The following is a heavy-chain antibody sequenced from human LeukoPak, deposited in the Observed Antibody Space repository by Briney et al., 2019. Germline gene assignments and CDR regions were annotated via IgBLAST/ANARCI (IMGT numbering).Heavy chain of an antibody. Sequence: SQTLSLTCTVSGGSISSGDYYWGWIRQPPGKGLEWIGYIYYSGSTYYNPSLKSRVTISVDTSKNQFSLKLSSVTAADTAVYYCARVKGVVAGTRIFDYWGQGTLVTVSS. CDR1: GGSISSGDYY. CDR3: ARVKGVVAGTRIFDY. CDR2: IYYSGST. D-gene: IGHD6-19*01. V-gene: IGHV4-30-4*01. J-gene: IGHJ4*02.